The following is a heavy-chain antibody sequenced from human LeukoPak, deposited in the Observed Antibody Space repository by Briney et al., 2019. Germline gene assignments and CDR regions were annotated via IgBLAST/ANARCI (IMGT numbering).Heavy chain of an antibody. CDR2: ISSSGSTI. CDR3: ARDRNKMGNDY. D-gene: IGHD1/OR15-1a*01. V-gene: IGHV3-48*03. Sequence: GGSLRLSCAASGFPFSSYAMHWVRQAPGKGLEWVSYISSSGSTIYYADSVKGRFTISRDNAKNSLYLQMNSLRAEDTAVYYCARDRNKMGNDYWGQGTLVTVSS. CDR1: GFPFSSYA. J-gene: IGHJ4*02.